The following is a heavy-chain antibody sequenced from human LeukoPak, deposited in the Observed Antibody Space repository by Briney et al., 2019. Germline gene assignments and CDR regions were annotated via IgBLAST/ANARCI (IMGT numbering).Heavy chain of an antibody. J-gene: IGHJ4*02. CDR1: GGSFSGDY. Sequence: PSETLSLTCAGYGGSFSGDYWGWVGQPPGKGVEGIGEINHSGSRSYNPSLKSRVTISVDTSKNQFSLKLSSVTAADTAVYYCARGPSKEYYYYGSGSYFYWGQGTLVTVSS. V-gene: IGHV4-34*01. CDR3: ARGPSKEYYYYGSGSYFY. D-gene: IGHD3-10*01. CDR2: INHSGSR.